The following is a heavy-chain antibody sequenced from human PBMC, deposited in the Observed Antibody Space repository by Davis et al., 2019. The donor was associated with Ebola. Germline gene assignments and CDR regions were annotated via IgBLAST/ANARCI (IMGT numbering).Heavy chain of an antibody. Sequence: GGSLRLSCAASGFTFSSYGMHWVRQAPGKGLEWVAVISYDGSNKYYADSVKGRFTISRDNSKNTLYLQMNSLRAEDTAVYYCRGSLKEVFDYWGQGTLVTVSS. D-gene: IGHD1-26*01. CDR3: RGSLKEVFDY. CDR2: ISYDGSNK. J-gene: IGHJ4*02. CDR1: GFTFSSYG. V-gene: IGHV3-30*03.